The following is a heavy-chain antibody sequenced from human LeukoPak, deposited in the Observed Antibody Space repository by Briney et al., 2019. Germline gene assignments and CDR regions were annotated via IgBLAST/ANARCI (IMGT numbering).Heavy chain of an antibody. V-gene: IGHV3-7*01. Sequence: GGSLRLCCAASGFTFRNYWMGWVRQDPGKGLEWVANTKPDGSAEYYADSVRGRFTASRDNANNLLYLQMNRLRAEDTAVYYCARDGGLHTNFDYWGQGTLLTVSS. D-gene: IGHD2-15*01. CDR3: ARDGGLHTNFDY. J-gene: IGHJ4*02. CDR2: TKPDGSAE. CDR1: GFTFRNYW.